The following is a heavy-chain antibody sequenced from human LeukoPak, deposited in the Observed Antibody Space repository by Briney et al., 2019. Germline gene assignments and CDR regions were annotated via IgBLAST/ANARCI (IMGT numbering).Heavy chain of an antibody. CDR2: IYSGGST. J-gene: IGHJ3*02. D-gene: IGHD2-15*01. V-gene: IGHV3-53*01. CDR3: AREIYCSASSCTGGVFGI. CDR1: GFTVSSNY. Sequence: GGSLRLSCAASGFTVSSNYMSWVRQAPGKGLEWVSVIYSGGSTYYADSVKGRFTVSRDNSKNTLYLQMNSLRVEDTAVYYCAREIYCSASSCTGGVFGIWGQGTMVTVSS.